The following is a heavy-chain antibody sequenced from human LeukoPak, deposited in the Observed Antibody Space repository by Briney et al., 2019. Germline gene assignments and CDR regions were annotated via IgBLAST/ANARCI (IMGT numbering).Heavy chain of an antibody. CDR1: GYTFTRYY. CDR2: INPSGGST. V-gene: IGHV1-46*01. CDR3: ARDGNPFMATTTYGY. Sequence: GASVKVSCKASGYTFTRYYMHWVRQAPGQGLEWMGIINPSGGSTSYAQKFQGRVTMTRDTSTSTVYMELSSLKSEDTAVYYCARDGNPFMATTTYGYRGQGTLVTVSS. J-gene: IGHJ4*02. D-gene: IGHD1-26*01.